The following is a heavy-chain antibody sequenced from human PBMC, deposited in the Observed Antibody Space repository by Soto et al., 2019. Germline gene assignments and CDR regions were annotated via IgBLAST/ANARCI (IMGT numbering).Heavy chain of an antibody. CDR2: INAGNGNT. CDR3: ARELGIAVAGTGY. CDR1: GYTFTSYA. V-gene: IGHV1-3*01. J-gene: IGHJ4*02. Sequence: QVQLVQSGAEVKKPGASVKVSCKASGYTFTSYAMHWVRQAPGQRLEWMGWINAGNGNTKYSQKFQGRVTITGDTSASTAYMELSSLRSEDTAVYYCARELGIAVAGTGYWGQGTLVTVSS. D-gene: IGHD6-19*01.